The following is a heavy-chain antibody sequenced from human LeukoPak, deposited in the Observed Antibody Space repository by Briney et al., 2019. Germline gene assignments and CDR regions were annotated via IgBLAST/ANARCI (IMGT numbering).Heavy chain of an antibody. CDR2: ISSSSSYI. J-gene: IGHJ6*04. D-gene: IGHD3-9*01. CDR1: GFTFSSYS. Sequence: GGSLRLSCAASGFTFSSYSMNWVRQAPGKGLEWVSSISSSSSYIYYADSVKGRFTISRDNAKNSLYLQMNSLRAEGTAVYYCARGTYDILTGYSRASYGMDVWGKGTTVTVSS. CDR3: ARGTYDILTGYSRASYGMDV. V-gene: IGHV3-21*01.